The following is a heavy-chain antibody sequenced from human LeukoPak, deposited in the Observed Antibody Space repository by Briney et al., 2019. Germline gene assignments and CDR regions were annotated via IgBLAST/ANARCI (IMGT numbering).Heavy chain of an antibody. J-gene: IGHJ4*02. CDR3: ARAPFYSGLDF. CDR2: ISYDGTNK. D-gene: IGHD1-26*01. Sequence: GRSLRLSCAASGFTFSSYVMHWVRQAPGKGLEWVAMISYDGTNKYYADSVKGRFTISRDNSQNTLYLQMNSLRAEDTAVYYCARAPFYSGLDFWGQGTLVTVSS. CDR1: GFTFSSYV. V-gene: IGHV3-30-3*01.